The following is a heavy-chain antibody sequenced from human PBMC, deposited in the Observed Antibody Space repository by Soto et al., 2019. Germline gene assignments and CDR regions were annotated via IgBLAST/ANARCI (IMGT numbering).Heavy chain of an antibody. CDR1: GFTFSSYA. J-gene: IGHJ6*02. CDR2: ISYDGSNK. CDR3: ARGGIAVADTWDYFLCCMDF. V-gene: IGHV3-30-3*01. D-gene: IGHD6-19*01. Sequence: QVQLVESGGGVVQPGRSLRLSCAASGFTFSSYAMHWVRQAPGKGLEWVAVISYDGSNKYYADSVKGRFTISRDNSKNSLYLQMNSLRSEDTAVYYCARGGIAVADTWDYFLCCMDFWVQGTTVTVAS.